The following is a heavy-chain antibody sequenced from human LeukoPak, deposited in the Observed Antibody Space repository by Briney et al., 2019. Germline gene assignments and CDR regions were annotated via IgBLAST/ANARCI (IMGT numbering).Heavy chain of an antibody. V-gene: IGHV4-61*02. J-gene: IGHJ6*02. Sequence: SETLSLTCTVSGGSISSGDYYWSWIRQPAGKGLEWIGRIYTSGITSYNPSLKSRVTISVDTSKNQFSLRGSSVTAADPAVYSWARDPRQSLLWGVDVWGQGTTVTVSS. CDR3: ARDPRQSLLWGVDV. CDR1: GGSISSGDYY. CDR2: IYTSGIT. D-gene: IGHD2-21*01.